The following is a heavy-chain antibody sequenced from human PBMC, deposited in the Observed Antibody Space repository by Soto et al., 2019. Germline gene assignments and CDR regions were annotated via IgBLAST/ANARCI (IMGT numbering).Heavy chain of an antibody. D-gene: IGHD2-2*01. V-gene: IGHV3-48*01. Sequence: GGSLRLSCAASGFTFSSYSMNWVRQAPGKGLEWVSYISSSSSTIYYADSVKGRFTISRDNAKNSLYLQMNSLRAEDTAVYYCARVISGLDIVVVPAGVNWFDPWGQGTLVTVSS. CDR1: GFTFSSYS. J-gene: IGHJ5*02. CDR3: ARVISGLDIVVVPAGVNWFDP. CDR2: ISSSSSTI.